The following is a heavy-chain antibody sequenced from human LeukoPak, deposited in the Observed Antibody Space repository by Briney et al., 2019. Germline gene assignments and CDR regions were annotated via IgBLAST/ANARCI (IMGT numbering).Heavy chain of an antibody. J-gene: IGHJ4*02. D-gene: IGHD1-26*01. Sequence: GGSLRLSCAASGFTFSSYAMHWVRQAPGKGLEWVAVISYDGSNKYYADSVKGRFTISRDNSKNTLYLQMNSLRAEDTAVYYCARDSYSGSYFDYWGQGPLVTVS. CDR2: ISYDGSNK. V-gene: IGHV3-30-3*01. CDR1: GFTFSSYA. CDR3: ARDSYSGSYFDY.